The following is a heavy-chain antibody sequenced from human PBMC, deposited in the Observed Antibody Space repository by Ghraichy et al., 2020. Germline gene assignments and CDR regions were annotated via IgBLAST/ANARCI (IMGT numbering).Heavy chain of an antibody. CDR2: INRDGSST. CDR1: GFSLSSYW. CDR3: ARDVKGFTGYDLSSKRIISYFYGMDV. D-gene: IGHD5-12*01. J-gene: IGHJ6*02. Sequence: SCAASGFSLSSYWMHWVRQAPGKGLVWVSRINRDGSSTDYADSGKGRFTISRDNAGNTLYLQMNSLSAEDTAVYYWARDVKGFTGYDLSSKRIISYFYGMDVWGQGTTVTVSS. V-gene: IGHV3-74*01.